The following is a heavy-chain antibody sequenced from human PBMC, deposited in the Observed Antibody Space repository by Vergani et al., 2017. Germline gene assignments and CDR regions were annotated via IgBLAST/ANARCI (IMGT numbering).Heavy chain of an antibody. CDR1: GFTLSTST. V-gene: IGHV3-33*03. D-gene: IGHD3-10*01. J-gene: IGHJ6*03. Sequence: QVQLQESGGGVVQPGRSLRLSCAASGFTLSTSTMHWVRQPPGKGLEWVAVIGNDGTKKFYADSVKGRFTISRDNSKDTLYLQMNGLKSEDTAMYYCAKGGSVSSGDLSYYYYMDVWGKGTTVTVSS. CDR3: AKGGSVSSGDLSYYYYMDV. CDR2: IGNDGTKK.